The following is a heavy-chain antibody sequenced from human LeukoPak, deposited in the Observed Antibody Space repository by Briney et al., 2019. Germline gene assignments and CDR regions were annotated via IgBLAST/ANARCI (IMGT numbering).Heavy chain of an antibody. CDR3: ARDRGEGYYFAY. D-gene: IGHD3-10*01. CDR1: GYTFTSYY. J-gene: IGHJ4*02. Sequence: ASVTVSCKASGYTFTSYYMHWVRQAPGQGLEWMGGINPSGGSTSYAQKFQGRLTMTSDTSTSTVYMELSSLRSEDTAVYYCARDRGEGYYFAYWGQGTLVTVSS. V-gene: IGHV1-46*01. CDR2: INPSGGST.